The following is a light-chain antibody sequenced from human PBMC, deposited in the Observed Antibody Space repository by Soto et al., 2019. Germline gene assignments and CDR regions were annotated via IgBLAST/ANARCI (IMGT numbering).Light chain of an antibody. J-gene: IGKJ1*01. CDR3: QQYDTLPRT. Sequence: DIQMTQSPSSLSASVGDRVTITCQASQDIRNYLNWYQQKPGKAPKLLIYDASNLETGVPSRFSGSGSGTDFTFTISSLQPEDIATYYCQQYDTLPRTFGQGTKVEIK. CDR1: QDIRNY. V-gene: IGKV1-33*01. CDR2: DAS.